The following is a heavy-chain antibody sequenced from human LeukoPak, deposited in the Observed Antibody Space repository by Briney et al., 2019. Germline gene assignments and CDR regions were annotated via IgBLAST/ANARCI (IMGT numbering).Heavy chain of an antibody. D-gene: IGHD2-15*01. Sequence: SETLSLTCTASGGSISSYYWSWIRQPPGKGLEWIGYIYYSGSTNYNPSLKSRVTISVDTSKNQFSLKLSSVTAADTAVYYCARSHVRYCSGGSCSYYFDYWGQGTLVTVSS. CDR2: IYYSGST. J-gene: IGHJ4*02. CDR1: GGSISSYY. V-gene: IGHV4-59*01. CDR3: ARSHVRYCSGGSCSYYFDY.